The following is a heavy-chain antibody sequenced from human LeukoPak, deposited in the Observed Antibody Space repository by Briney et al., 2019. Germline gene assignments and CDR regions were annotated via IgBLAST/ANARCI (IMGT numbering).Heavy chain of an antibody. CDR1: GFTFSSYS. J-gene: IGHJ4*02. D-gene: IGHD5-18*01. CDR2: IYYSGST. CDR3: ARVWRGSRYSYGSYYFDY. V-gene: IGHV4-59*01. Sequence: GSLRLSCAASGFTFSSYSMNWVCQAPGKGLEWVGYIYYSGSTNYNPSLKSRVTILVDRTKNHFSLKLSSVTAADTAVYYCARVWRGSRYSYGSYYFDYWGQGTLVTVSS.